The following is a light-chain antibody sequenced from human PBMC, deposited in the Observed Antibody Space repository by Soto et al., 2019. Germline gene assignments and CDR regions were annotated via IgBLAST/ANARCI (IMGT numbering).Light chain of an antibody. CDR1: QSVSSSY. V-gene: IGKV3-20*01. CDR3: QQYGSSPCT. Sequence: EIVLTQSPGTLSLSPGERATLSCRASQSVSSSYLAWYQQKPGQAPRLLIYGASSRATGIPDRFSGSGSGRDFTLTISRLEPEDFEVYYWQQYGSSPCTFGQGTEVEIK. CDR2: GAS. J-gene: IGKJ1*01.